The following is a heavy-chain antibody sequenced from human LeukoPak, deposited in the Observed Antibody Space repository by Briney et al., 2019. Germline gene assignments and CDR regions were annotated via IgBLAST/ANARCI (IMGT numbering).Heavy chain of an antibody. V-gene: IGHV3-73*01. Sequence: GGSLRLSCAASGFSFSGSTMHWVRQTSGKGLEWVGRIRSKANNYATAYTASVNGRFTVSRDDSKNTAYLQMNSLKTEDTAAYYCTRRGDNGDIPFDYWGQGTLVTVSS. CDR2: IRSKANNYAT. CDR3: TRRGDNGDIPFDY. D-gene: IGHD4-17*01. J-gene: IGHJ4*02. CDR1: GFSFSGST.